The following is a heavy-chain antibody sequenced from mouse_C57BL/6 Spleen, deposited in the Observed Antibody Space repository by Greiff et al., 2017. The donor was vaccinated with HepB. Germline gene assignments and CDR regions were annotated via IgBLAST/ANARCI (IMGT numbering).Heavy chain of an antibody. J-gene: IGHJ2*01. Sequence: VQLQQSGPELVKPGASVKISCKASGYAFSSSWMNWVKQRPGKGLEWIGRIYPGDGDTNYNGKFKGKATLTADKSSSTAYMQLSSLTSEDSAVYFCARGGYYGYDGDYWGQGTTLTVSS. CDR3: ARGGYYGYDGDY. CDR1: GYAFSSSW. D-gene: IGHD2-2*01. V-gene: IGHV1-82*01. CDR2: IYPGDGDT.